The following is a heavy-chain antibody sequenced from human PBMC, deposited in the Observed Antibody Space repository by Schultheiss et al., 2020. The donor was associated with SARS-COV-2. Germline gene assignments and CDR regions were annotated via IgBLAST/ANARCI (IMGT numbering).Heavy chain of an antibody. Sequence: SETLSLTCTVSGGSISSYYWSWIRQPPGKGLEWIGYIYYSGSTNYNPSLKSRVTISVDTSKNQFSLKLSSVTAADTAVYYCARDDGDYFDYWGQGTLVTVSS. CDR2: IYYSGST. J-gene: IGHJ4*02. D-gene: IGHD4-17*01. CDR3: ARDDGDYFDY. V-gene: IGHV4-59*01. CDR1: GGSISSYY.